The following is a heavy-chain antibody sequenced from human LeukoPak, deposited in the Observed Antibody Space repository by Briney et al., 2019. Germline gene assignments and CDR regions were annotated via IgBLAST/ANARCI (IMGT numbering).Heavy chain of an antibody. CDR2: INQDGSVK. CDR3: ARIGYSSSCTDY. CDR1: GFTFSSYW. D-gene: IGHD6-13*01. V-gene: IGHV3-7*01. J-gene: IGHJ4*02. Sequence: GGSLRLSCAASGFTFSSYWMSWVRQAPGKGLEWVANINQDGSVKYYVDSVKGRFTISRDNAENSLYLQMNSLRAEDTAVYYCARIGYSSSCTDYWGQGTLVTVSS.